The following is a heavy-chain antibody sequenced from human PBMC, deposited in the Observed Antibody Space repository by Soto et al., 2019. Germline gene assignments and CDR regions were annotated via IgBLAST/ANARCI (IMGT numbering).Heavy chain of an antibody. D-gene: IGHD6-19*01. Sequence: QVQLVQSGAEVKKPGASVKVSCKASGYTFTSYGISWVRQAPGQGLEWMGWISAYNGNTNYAQKLQGRVTMTTDTATSTAYMELRSLRSDDTAVYYCARAEYSSGWYDGINWFDPWGQGTLVTVSS. CDR1: GYTFTSYG. J-gene: IGHJ5*02. V-gene: IGHV1-18*01. CDR3: ARAEYSSGWYDGINWFDP. CDR2: ISAYNGNT.